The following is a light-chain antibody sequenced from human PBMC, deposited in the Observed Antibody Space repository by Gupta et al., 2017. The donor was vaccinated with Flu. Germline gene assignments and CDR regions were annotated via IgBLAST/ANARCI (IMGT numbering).Light chain of an antibody. J-gene: IGLJ2*01. CDR2: DDT. CDR1: NIGSKS. V-gene: IGLV3-21*02. Sequence: SSVLTQPPSVSLAPGQTARIICGGNNIGSKSVHWYQQRPGQAPVLVVYDDTDRPSGIPARFSGSNSGNTATLTIVSVEAGDEADYYCQVWDSSSEHPVIFGGGTQLAVL. CDR3: QVWDSSSEHPVI.